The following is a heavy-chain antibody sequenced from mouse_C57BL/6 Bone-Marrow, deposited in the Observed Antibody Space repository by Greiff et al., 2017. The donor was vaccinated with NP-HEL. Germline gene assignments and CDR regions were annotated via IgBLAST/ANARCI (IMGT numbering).Heavy chain of an antibody. CDR1: GFTFSSYA. J-gene: IGHJ3*01. CDR3: ARDGYFSRFAY. CDR2: ISAGGSYT. D-gene: IGHD2-3*01. Sequence: EVLLVESGGGLVKPGGSLKLSCAASGFTFSSYAMSWVRQTPEQRLEWIATISAGGSYTYYPDNVKGRFTITRDNATNNLYLQLSHLKSEDTAMYYCARDGYFSRFAYWGQGTLVTVSA. V-gene: IGHV5-4*01.